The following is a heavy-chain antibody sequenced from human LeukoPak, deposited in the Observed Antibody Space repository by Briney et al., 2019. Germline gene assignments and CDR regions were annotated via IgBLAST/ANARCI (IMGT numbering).Heavy chain of an antibody. D-gene: IGHD2-2*02. Sequence: HPGGSLRLSCAASGFTFSSYWMSWVRQAPGKGLEWVAVIWYDGSNKYYADSVKGRFTISRDNSKNTLYLQMNSLRAEDRAVYYCARGGAAIPGYFDYWGQGTLVTVSS. J-gene: IGHJ4*02. CDR2: IWYDGSNK. V-gene: IGHV3-33*08. CDR3: ARGGAAIPGYFDY. CDR1: GFTFSSYW.